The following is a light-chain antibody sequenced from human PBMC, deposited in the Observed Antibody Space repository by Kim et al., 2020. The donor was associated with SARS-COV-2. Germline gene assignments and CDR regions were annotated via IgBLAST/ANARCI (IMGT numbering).Light chain of an antibody. CDR2: YDD. CDR1: SSNIASNS. Sequence: RQRVTNSCSGSSSNIASNSFNWYRQLPGKAPELLIYYDDLLPSGVSDRFSGSKSGTSASLAISGLQSEDEADYYCTSWDDRLKGWVFGGGTQLTVL. V-gene: IGLV1-36*01. CDR3: TSWDDRLKGWV. J-gene: IGLJ3*02.